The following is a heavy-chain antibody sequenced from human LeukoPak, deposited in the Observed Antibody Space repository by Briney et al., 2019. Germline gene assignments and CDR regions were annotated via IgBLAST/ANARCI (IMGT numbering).Heavy chain of an antibody. D-gene: IGHD6-13*01. CDR1: GGTFSSYA. V-gene: IGHV1-69*13. CDR2: IIPIFGTA. Sequence: ASVKVSCKASGGTFSSYAIGWVRQAPGQGLEWTGGIIPIFGTANYAQKFQGRATITADESTSTAYMELSSLRSEDTAVYYCARVPFDQQLVLHSNWFDPWGQGTLVTVSS. CDR3: ARVPFDQQLVLHSNWFDP. J-gene: IGHJ5*02.